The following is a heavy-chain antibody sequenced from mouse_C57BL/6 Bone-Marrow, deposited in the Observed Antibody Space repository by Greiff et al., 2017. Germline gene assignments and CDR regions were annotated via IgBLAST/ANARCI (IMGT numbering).Heavy chain of an antibody. J-gene: IGHJ2*01. D-gene: IGHD1-1*01. V-gene: IGHV1-59*01. CDR1: GYTFTSYW. CDR2: IDPSDSYT. Sequence: QVQLQQSGAELVRPGTSVKLSCKASGYTFTSYWMHWVKQRPGQGLEWIGVIDPSDSYTNYNQKFKGKATLTVDTSSSTAYMQLSSLTSEDSAVYYCARDCTTVVPYYFDYWGQGTTLTVSS. CDR3: ARDCTTVVPYYFDY.